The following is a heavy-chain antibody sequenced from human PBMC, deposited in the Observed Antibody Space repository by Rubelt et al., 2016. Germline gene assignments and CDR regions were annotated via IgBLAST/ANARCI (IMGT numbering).Heavy chain of an antibody. D-gene: IGHD2-2*01. Sequence: QVQLVESGGGVVQPGRSLRLSCAASGFTFSSYAMHWVRQAPGKGLEWVAVISYDGSNKYYADSVKGRFTISMDKSKNTLDLQMNSLRAEDTAVYYCAREITPADLDWGQGPLVTVSS. CDR2: ISYDGSNK. CDR1: GFTFSSYA. CDR3: AREITPADLD. J-gene: IGHJ4*02. V-gene: IGHV3-30*04.